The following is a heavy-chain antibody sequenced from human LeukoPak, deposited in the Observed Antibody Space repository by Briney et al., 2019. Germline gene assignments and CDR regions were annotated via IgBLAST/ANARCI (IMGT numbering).Heavy chain of an antibody. Sequence: GGSLRLSCAASGFTFSSYAMGWVRQAPGKGLEWVSAISGSGGSTYYADSVKGRFTISRDNSKNTLYLQMNSLRAEDTAVYYCAKVVGYCTNGVCYTRHDAFDIWGQGTMVTVSS. V-gene: IGHV3-23*01. CDR3: AKVVGYCTNGVCYTRHDAFDI. D-gene: IGHD2-8*01. J-gene: IGHJ3*02. CDR2: ISGSGGST. CDR1: GFTFSSYA.